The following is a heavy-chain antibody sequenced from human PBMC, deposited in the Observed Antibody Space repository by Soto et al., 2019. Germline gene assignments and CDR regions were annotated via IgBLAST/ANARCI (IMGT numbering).Heavy chain of an antibody. V-gene: IGHV3-15*01. CDR1: GSPFRNAW. CDR2: IKSKTDGGTT. Sequence: EVQLVESGGGLVKPGGSLRFPCAASGSPFRNAWRSWVGRAPGKGLEWLARIKSKTDGGTTDYAAPGKGRFTISRDDSKNTLYLQMNSLKTEDTAVYYCTTEPHLLAASGYDVNYYYMDVWGKGTTVTVSS. J-gene: IGHJ6*03. D-gene: IGHD5-12*01. CDR3: TTEPHLLAASGYDVNYYYMDV.